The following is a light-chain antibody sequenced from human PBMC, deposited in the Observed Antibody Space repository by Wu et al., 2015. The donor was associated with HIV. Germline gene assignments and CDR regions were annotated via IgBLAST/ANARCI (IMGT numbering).Light chain of an antibody. Sequence: EIVLTQSPATLSLSPGERATLSCRASQSVSSHLAWHQQKPGQAPRLLIYDASNRATGIPARFSGSGSGTDFTLTISSLEPEDFAVYYCQQRSNWPPYTFGQGTKLEIK. V-gene: IGKV3-11*01. CDR1: QSVSSH. J-gene: IGKJ2*01. CDR2: DAS. CDR3: QQRSNWPPYT.